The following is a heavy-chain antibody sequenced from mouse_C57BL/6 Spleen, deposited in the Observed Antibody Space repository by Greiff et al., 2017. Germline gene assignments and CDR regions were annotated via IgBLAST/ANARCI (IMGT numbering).Heavy chain of an antibody. J-gene: IGHJ2*01. CDR2: IDPSDSET. Sequence: QVQLQQPGAELVRPGSSVKLSCKASGYTFTSYWMHWVKQRPIQGLEWIGNIDPSDSETHYNQKFKDKATLTVDKSSSTAYMQLSSLTSEDSAVYYCARGGWGSHYFDYWGQGTTLTVSS. V-gene: IGHV1-52*01. D-gene: IGHD3-3*01. CDR1: GYTFTSYW. CDR3: ARGGWGSHYFDY.